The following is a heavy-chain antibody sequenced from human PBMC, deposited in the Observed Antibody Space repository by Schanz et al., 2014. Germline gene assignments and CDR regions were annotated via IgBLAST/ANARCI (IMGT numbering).Heavy chain of an antibody. CDR3: GRGFSRSYIDS. J-gene: IGHJ4*02. V-gene: IGHV1-46*03. D-gene: IGHD6-6*01. Sequence: QVQLVQSGAEVKKPGASMKVSCKASGYTFTTYYMLWVRQAPGQGLEWMGIINPSGGSTRYGQKFQGRSSLTTYTSTSTVYLELSSLRSDDTAVYYCGRGFSRSYIDSWGQGPLSNVSS. CDR1: GYTFTTYY. CDR2: INPSGGST.